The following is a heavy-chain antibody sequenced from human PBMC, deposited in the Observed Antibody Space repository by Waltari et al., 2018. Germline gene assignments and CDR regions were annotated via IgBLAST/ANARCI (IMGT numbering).Heavy chain of an antibody. CDR3: ARDFYCSDGRCTDY. Sequence: EVQLVESGGGLVKPGGSLTLSCVVSGLNFRSYSMNWVRQAPGKGLEWVSYISDGSDYSYYADSVKGRFTISRDNAKNSLYLQMNRLRTDDTAVYYCARDFYCSDGRCTDYWGQGTLGTVSS. CDR2: ISDGSDYS. V-gene: IGHV3-21*01. D-gene: IGHD2-15*01. J-gene: IGHJ4*02. CDR1: GLNFRSYS.